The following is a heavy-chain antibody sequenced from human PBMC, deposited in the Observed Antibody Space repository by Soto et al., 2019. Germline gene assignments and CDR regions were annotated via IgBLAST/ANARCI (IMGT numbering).Heavy chain of an antibody. CDR1: GGTFSSYA. CDR3: ARHIPTAGYYYGMDV. Sequence: QVQLVQSGAEVKKPGSSVKVSCKASGGTFSSYAISWVRQAPGQGLEWMGGIIPIFGTANYAPKFQGRVTITADEATSTSYIELSGLRSEDRAVYSCARHIPTAGYYYGMDVWGQGTTVTVS. J-gene: IGHJ6*02. V-gene: IGHV1-69*12. D-gene: IGHD2-2*01. CDR2: IIPIFGTA.